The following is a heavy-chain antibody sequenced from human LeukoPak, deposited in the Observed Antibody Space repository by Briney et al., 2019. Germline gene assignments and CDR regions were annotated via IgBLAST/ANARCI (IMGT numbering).Heavy chain of an antibody. CDR1: GGSFSGYY. CDR2: INHSGST. D-gene: IGHD1-26*01. V-gene: IGHV4-34*01. J-gene: IGHJ4*02. CDR3: ARGSGSYYYFDY. Sequence: SETLSLTCAVYGGSFSGYYWSWIRQPPGKGLEWIGEINHSGSTNYNPSLKSRVTISVDTSKNQFSLKLSSVTAADTAVYYCARGSGSYYYFDYWGQGTLVTVSS.